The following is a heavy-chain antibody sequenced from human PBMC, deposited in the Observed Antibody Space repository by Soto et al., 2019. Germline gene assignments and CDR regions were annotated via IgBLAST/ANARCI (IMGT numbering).Heavy chain of an antibody. J-gene: IGHJ2*01. D-gene: IGHD2-21*02. CDR1: GGTFSSYA. Sequence: SVKVSCKASGGTFSSYAISWVRQAPGQGLEWMGGIIPIFGTANYAQKFQGRVTITADESTSTAYMELSSLRSEDTAVYYCARDHTPNCGGDCYSVQWYFDLWGRGTLVTVSS. CDR3: ARDHTPNCGGDCYSVQWYFDL. CDR2: IIPIFGTA. V-gene: IGHV1-69*13.